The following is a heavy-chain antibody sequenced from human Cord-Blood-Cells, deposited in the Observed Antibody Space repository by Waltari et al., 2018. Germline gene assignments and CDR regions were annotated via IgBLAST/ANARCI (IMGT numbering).Heavy chain of an antibody. J-gene: IGHJ4*02. V-gene: IGHV4-34*01. D-gene: IGHD3-10*01. CDR1: GGSFSGYY. Sequence: QVQLQQRGAGLLKPSETLSLTCAVYGGSFSGYYWCWIRQPPGKGLEWIVEINHSGSTNYNPSLKSRVTISVDTSKNQFSLKLSSVTAADTAVYYCAQLKNSGSYYNYFDYWGQGTLVTVSS. CDR3: AQLKNSGSYYNYFDY. CDR2: INHSGST.